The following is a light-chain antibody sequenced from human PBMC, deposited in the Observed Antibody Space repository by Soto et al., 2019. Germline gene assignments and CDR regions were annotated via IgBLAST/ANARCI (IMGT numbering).Light chain of an antibody. CDR3: QQYGTSRGT. CDR2: GAS. J-gene: IGKJ1*01. Sequence: EIVLTQSPGTLSLSPGERATLSCRASQSVSSSYLAWYQQKPGQAPRLLICGASSRATGIPDRFSGSGSAADFTLTISRLEPEDFAVYYCQQYGTSRGTFGQGTKVEIK. CDR1: QSVSSSY. V-gene: IGKV3-20*01.